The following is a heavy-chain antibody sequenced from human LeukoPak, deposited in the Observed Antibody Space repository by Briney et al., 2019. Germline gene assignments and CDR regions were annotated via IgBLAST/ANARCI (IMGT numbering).Heavy chain of an antibody. CDR3: AREGYQLLFGRFDP. CDR2: IYYSGST. Sequence: SETLSLTCTVSGGSISSGDYYWSWVRQPPGKGLEWIGYIYYSGSTYYNPSLKSRVIISVDTSKNQFSLKLSSVTAADTAVYYCAREGYQLLFGRFDPWGQGTLVTVSS. V-gene: IGHV4-30-4*01. CDR1: GGSISSGDYY. D-gene: IGHD2-2*01. J-gene: IGHJ5*02.